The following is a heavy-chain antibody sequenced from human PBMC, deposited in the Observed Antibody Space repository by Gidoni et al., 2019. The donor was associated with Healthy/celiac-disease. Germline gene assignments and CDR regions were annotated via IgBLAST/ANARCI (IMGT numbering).Heavy chain of an antibody. D-gene: IGHD1-26*01. CDR1: GFTFRSYE. J-gene: IGHJ4*02. Sequence: EVQLVESGGGLVQPGGSLRLSCAASGFTFRSYELNWVRQAPGKGLELVSYISSSGSTIYYADSVKGRFTISRDNAKNSLYLQMNSLRAEDTAVYYCARSQIVGATWIFFDYWGQGTLVTVSS. CDR3: ARSQIVGATWIFFDY. CDR2: ISSSGSTI. V-gene: IGHV3-48*03.